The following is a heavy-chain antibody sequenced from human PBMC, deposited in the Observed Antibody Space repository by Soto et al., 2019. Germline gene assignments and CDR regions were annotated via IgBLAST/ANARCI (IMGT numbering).Heavy chain of an antibody. J-gene: IGHJ5*02. CDR3: ARGRLRNTIFDP. D-gene: IGHD3-3*01. CDR2: ISDSGSSI. Sequence: GGSLRLSCAASGFTFSDYYMSWIRQAPGKGLEWVSYISDSGSSIYYADSVKGRFTISRDNAKNSLYLQMNSLRAEDTAVYYCARGRLRNTIFDPWGQGTLVTVSS. V-gene: IGHV3-11*01. CDR1: GFTFSDYY.